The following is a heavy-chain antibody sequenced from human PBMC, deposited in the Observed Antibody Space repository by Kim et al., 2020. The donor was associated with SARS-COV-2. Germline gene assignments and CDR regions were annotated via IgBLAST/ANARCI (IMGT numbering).Heavy chain of an antibody. Sequence: SETLSLTCAVYGGSFSGYYWSWIRQPPGKGLEWIGEINHSGSTNYNPSLKSRVTISVDKSKNQFSLKLSYVTAADTAVYYCARASRGYTYDFFDYWGQGT. CDR3: ARASRGYTYDFFDY. V-gene: IGHV4-34*01. J-gene: IGHJ4*02. D-gene: IGHD5-18*01. CDR1: GGSFSGYY. CDR2: INHSGST.